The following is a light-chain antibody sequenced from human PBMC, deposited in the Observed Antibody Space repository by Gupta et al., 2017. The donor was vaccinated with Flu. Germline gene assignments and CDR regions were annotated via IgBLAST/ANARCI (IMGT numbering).Light chain of an antibody. CDR1: QRIDNY. V-gene: IGKV1-39*01. Sequence: VQMTQSPSSLSASVGDRVTITCRASQRIDNYLNWYQRKPGKAPKLLIYAASSWQSGVPSRFSGSGYGKDFTLTISSWQPEDFASYYCQQCYKDPPHRFGQGTRLDIK. CDR2: AAS. J-gene: IGKJ5*01. CDR3: QQCYKDPPHR.